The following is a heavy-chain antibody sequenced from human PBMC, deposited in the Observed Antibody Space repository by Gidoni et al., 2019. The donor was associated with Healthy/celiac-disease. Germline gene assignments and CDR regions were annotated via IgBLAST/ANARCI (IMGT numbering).Heavy chain of an antibody. D-gene: IGHD1-26*01. CDR1: GFTFSGSA. J-gene: IGHJ4*02. CDR3: TRRVGATDY. V-gene: IGHV3-73*01. Sequence: EVQLVEPGGGLVQPGGSLKLSCSASGFTFSGSAMHWVRQDAGKGLEGVGRIRRKANSYETAYAASVKGRFTISRDDPKNTAYLQMNRLKTEDTAVYYCTRRVGATDYWGQGTLVTVSS. CDR2: IRRKANSYET.